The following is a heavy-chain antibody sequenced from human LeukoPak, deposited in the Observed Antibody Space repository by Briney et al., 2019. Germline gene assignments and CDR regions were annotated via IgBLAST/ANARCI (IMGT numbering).Heavy chain of an antibody. CDR3: AKQAYYYYYYMDV. Sequence: PGGCLRLSCAASGFTFSSYGMHCVPQAPGKGLEWGVVISYDGSNKYYADSVKGRFTISRDNSKNTLYLQMSSLRAEDTAVYYCAKQAYYYYYYMDVWGKGTTVTVSS. CDR1: GFTFSSYG. CDR2: ISYDGSNK. J-gene: IGHJ6*03. V-gene: IGHV3-30*18.